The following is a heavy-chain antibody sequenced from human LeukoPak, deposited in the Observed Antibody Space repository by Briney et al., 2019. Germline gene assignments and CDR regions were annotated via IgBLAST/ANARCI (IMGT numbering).Heavy chain of an antibody. Sequence: GGSLRLSCAASGFTFSSYAMSWVRQAPGKGLEWVSAISGSGGSTYYADSVKGRFTISGDNSKNTLYLQRNSLRAEDTAVYYCAKEIRWQNWFDPWGQGTLVTVSS. CDR3: AKEIRWQNWFDP. CDR2: ISGSGGST. CDR1: GFTFSSYA. J-gene: IGHJ5*02. V-gene: IGHV3-23*01. D-gene: IGHD4-23*01.